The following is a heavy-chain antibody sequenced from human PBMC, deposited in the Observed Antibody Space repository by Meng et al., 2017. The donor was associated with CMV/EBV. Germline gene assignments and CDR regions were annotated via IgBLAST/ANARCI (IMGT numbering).Heavy chain of an antibody. V-gene: IGHV3-7*01. J-gene: IGHJ4*02. Sequence: LSLTCAASGFTFSSYWMSWVRQAPGKGLEWVANIKQDGSEKYYVDSVKGRFTISRDNAKNSLYLQMNSLRAEDTAVYYCARVGRFLEWLDPEYYFDYWGQGTLVTVSS. D-gene: IGHD3-3*01. CDR3: ARVGRFLEWLDPEYYFDY. CDR2: IKQDGSEK. CDR1: GFTFSSYW.